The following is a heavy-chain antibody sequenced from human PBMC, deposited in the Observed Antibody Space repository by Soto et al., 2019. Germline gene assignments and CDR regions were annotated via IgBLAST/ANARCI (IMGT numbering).Heavy chain of an antibody. CDR1: GFTFSSYG. D-gene: IGHD2-15*01. V-gene: IGHV3-33*01. Sequence: GGSLRLSCAASGFTFSSYGMHWVRQAPGKGLEWVAVIWYDGSNKYYADSVKGRFTISRDNSKNTLYLQMNSLRAEDTAVYYCARGVVAATVSYYYGMDVWGQGTTVTVSS. J-gene: IGHJ6*02. CDR3: ARGVVAATVSYYYGMDV. CDR2: IWYDGSNK.